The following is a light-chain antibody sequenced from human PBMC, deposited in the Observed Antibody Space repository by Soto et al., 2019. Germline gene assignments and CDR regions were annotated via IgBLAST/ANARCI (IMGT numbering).Light chain of an antibody. Sequence: DIQMTQSPSTLSASVGYRVTITCRASQSISSWLAWYQQKPGKAPKLLIYKASSLESGVPSRFSDSGSGTEFTLAISSLQPDDFATYYCQQYNSYSLLTFGGGTKVEIK. CDR2: KAS. V-gene: IGKV1-5*03. CDR1: QSISSW. J-gene: IGKJ4*01. CDR3: QQYNSYSLLT.